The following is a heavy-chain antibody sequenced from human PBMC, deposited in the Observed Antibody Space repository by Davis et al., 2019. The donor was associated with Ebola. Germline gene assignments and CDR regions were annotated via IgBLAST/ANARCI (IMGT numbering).Heavy chain of an antibody. V-gene: IGHV3-30-3*01. CDR1: GFTFSSYA. J-gene: IGHJ4*02. CDR3: ARDGFMTTVTTRIYYFDY. Sequence: GESLKISCAASGFTFSSYAMHWVRQAPGKGLEWVAVISYDGSNKYYADSVKGRFTISRDNSKNTLYLQMNSLRAEDTAVYYCARDGFMTTVTTRIYYFDYWGQGTLVTVSS. D-gene: IGHD4-17*01. CDR2: ISYDGSNK.